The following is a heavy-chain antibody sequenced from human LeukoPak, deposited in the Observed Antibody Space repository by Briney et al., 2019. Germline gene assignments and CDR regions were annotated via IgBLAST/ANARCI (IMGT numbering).Heavy chain of an antibody. CDR1: GGSISNYY. CDR3: ARLEGVAFDI. J-gene: IGHJ3*02. V-gene: IGHV4-59*08. CDR2: IYNSGST. Sequence: SETLSLTCTVSGGSISNYYWSWIRQPPGKGLEWIAYIYNSGSTNYNPSLKSRVTISVDTSKKQFSLKLSSVIAADTAVYYCARLEGVAFDIWGQGTMVTVSS.